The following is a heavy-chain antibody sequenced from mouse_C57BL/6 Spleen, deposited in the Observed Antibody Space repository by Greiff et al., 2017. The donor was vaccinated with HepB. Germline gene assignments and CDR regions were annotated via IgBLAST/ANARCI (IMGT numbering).Heavy chain of an antibody. CDR2: IWSDGST. D-gene: IGHD1-1*01. CDR3: ARHPPITTVVAPYAMDY. J-gene: IGHJ4*01. CDR1: GFSLTSYG. Sequence: VQLVESGPGLVAPSQSLSITCTVSGFSLTSYGVHWVRQPPGKGLEWLVVIWSDGSTTYNSALKSRLSISKDNSKSQVFLKMNSLQTDDTAMYYCARHPPITTVVAPYAMDYWGQGTSVTVSS. V-gene: IGHV2-6-1*01.